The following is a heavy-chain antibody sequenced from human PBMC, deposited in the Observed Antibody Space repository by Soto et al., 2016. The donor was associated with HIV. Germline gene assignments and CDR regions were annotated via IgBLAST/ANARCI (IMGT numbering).Heavy chain of an antibody. CDR3: VSGSHHSIFEY. J-gene: IGHJ4*02. V-gene: IGHV3-43*02. Sequence: EVQLVESGGGVIQPGGSLRLSCAASGFNFDDYGVHWVRQAPGKGLEWVSLTSAYGDGTYYADSVKGRFTISRDNSKNSVSLQMHSLRTEDTALYYCVSGSHHSIFEYWGQGKLVTVSS. CDR1: GFNFDDYG. CDR2: TSAYGDGT. D-gene: IGHD4-4*01.